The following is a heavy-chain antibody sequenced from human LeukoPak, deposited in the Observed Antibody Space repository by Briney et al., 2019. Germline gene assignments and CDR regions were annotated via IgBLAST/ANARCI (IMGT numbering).Heavy chain of an antibody. CDR1: GGSFSGYY. V-gene: IGHV4-34*01. J-gene: IGHJ3*02. D-gene: IGHD3-9*01. CDR3: ARTHLRYFDWLLSGDAFDI. Sequence: SETLSLTCAVYGGSFSGYYWSWIRQPPGKGLEWIGEINHSGSTNYNPSLKSRVTISVDTSKNQFSLKLSSVTAADTAVYYCARTHLRYFDWLLSGDAFDIWGQGTMVTVSS. CDR2: INHSGST.